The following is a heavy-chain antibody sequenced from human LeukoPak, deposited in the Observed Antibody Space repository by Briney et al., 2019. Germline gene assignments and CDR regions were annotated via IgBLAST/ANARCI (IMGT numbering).Heavy chain of an antibody. CDR1: GFTFDDYA. CDR3: AKDGDFWSGYVTPYYFDY. CDR2: ISWNSGSI. D-gene: IGHD3-3*01. Sequence: PGRSLRLSCAASGFTFDDYAIHWVRQAPGKGLEWVSGISWNSGSIGYADSVKGRFTISRDNAKNSLYLRMNSLRAEDTALYYCAKDGDFWSGYVTPYYFDYWGQGTLVTVSS. V-gene: IGHV3-9*01. J-gene: IGHJ4*02.